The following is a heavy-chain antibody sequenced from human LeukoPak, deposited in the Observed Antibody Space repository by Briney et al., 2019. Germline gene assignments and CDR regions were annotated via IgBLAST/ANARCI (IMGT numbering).Heavy chain of an antibody. CDR3: ARDREYYNILTGYKVSHYFDY. J-gene: IGHJ4*02. Sequence: GGSLRLSCAASGFTFSRYDMSWVRQAPGKGLEWVSSISSSSSYIYYADSVKGRFTISRDNSKNTLFLQMNSLRAEDTAVYYCARDREYYNILTGYKVSHYFDYWGQGTLVTVSS. D-gene: IGHD3-9*01. CDR2: ISSSSSYI. CDR1: GFTFSRYD. V-gene: IGHV3-21*01.